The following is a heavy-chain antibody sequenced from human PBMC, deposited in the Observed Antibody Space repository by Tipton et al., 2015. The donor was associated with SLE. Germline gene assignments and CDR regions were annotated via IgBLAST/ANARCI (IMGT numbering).Heavy chain of an antibody. CDR1: GYSISSGYY. Sequence: LRLSCAVSGYSISSGYYWGWFRQPPGKGLEWIGSIYHSGSTYYNPSLKSRVTISVDTSKNQFSLKLSSVTAADTAVYYCAKRGDWDYYFDYWGQGTLVTVSS. CDR3: AKRGDWDYYFDY. CDR2: IYHSGST. D-gene: IGHD3-10*01. J-gene: IGHJ4*02. V-gene: IGHV4-38-2*01.